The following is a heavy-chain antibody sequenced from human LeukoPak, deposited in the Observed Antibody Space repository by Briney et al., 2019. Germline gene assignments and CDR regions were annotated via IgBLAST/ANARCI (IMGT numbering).Heavy chain of an antibody. J-gene: IGHJ3*02. CDR1: GGSFSGYY. D-gene: IGHD3-9*01. Sequence: SETLSLTCAVYGGSFSGYYWSWIRQPPGKGLEWIGEISHSGSTNYNPSLKSRVTISVDTSKNQFSLKLSSVTAADTAVYYCARVPAYYDILTGYNDAFDIWGQGTMVTVSS. V-gene: IGHV4-34*01. CDR2: ISHSGST. CDR3: ARVPAYYDILTGYNDAFDI.